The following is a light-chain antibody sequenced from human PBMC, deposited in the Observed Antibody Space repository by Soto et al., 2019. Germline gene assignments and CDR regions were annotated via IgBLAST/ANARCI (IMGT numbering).Light chain of an antibody. J-gene: IGKJ1*01. Sequence: EIVLTQSPGTLSLSPGERATLSCRASQSVTKNYLTWYQQQPGQAPRLLISGASSRATGVPDRFTGSGSGTDFTLTTSRLEPEDFAVYYCQQYGSSGTFGQGTKVDIK. V-gene: IGKV3-20*01. CDR1: QSVTKNY. CDR2: GAS. CDR3: QQYGSSGT.